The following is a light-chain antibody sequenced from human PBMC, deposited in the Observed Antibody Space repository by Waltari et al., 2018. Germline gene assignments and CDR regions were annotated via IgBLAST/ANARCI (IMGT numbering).Light chain of an antibody. J-gene: IGLJ3*02. V-gene: IGLV2-14*01. Sequence: QSALTQPASVSGSPAQSITISCTGTSSDIGGYNYVSWYQQHPGKAPKLMSYDVNKRPSGVSNRFSGSKSGNTASLTISGLQAEDEADYYCSSYASSITPNWVFGGGTKLTVL. CDR1: SSDIGGYNY. CDR2: DVN. CDR3: SSYASSITPNWV.